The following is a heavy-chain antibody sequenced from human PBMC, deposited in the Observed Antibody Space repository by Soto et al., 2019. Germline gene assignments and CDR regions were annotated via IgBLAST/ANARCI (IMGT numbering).Heavy chain of an antibody. CDR3: VKGNWAYSYNNWFDP. D-gene: IGHD5-18*01. V-gene: IGHV3-64D*06. CDR2: LSGDGRST. CDR1: GFTFRSYA. J-gene: IGHJ5*02. Sequence: GSLRLSCSSSGFTFRSYAIHWVRQAPGKGLEYVSALSGDGRSTYYADSVKGRFTVFRDNSKNTLFLQMSSLRVEDTAVYYCVKGNWAYSYNNWFDPWAREPWSPSPQ.